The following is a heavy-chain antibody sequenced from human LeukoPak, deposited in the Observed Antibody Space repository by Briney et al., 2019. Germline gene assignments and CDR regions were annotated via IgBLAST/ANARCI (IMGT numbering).Heavy chain of an antibody. CDR3: ARVLAALEDNWFDP. D-gene: IGHD3-3*01. V-gene: IGHV4-4*07. Sequence: TSETLSLTCTVSGGSISSYYWSWTRQPAGKGLEWIGRIYTSGSTNYNPSLKSRVTMSVDTSKNQFSLKLSSVTAADTAVYYCARVLAALEDNWFDPWGQGTLVTVSS. J-gene: IGHJ5*02. CDR2: IYTSGST. CDR1: GGSISSYY.